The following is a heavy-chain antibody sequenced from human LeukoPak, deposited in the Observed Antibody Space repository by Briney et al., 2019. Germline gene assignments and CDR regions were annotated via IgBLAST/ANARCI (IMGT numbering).Heavy chain of an antibody. V-gene: IGHV4-34*01. J-gene: IGHJ3*02. D-gene: IGHD2-2*01. CDR2: INHSGST. CDR3: ARDPGVVPAAMRAFDI. CDR1: GGSFSGYY. Sequence: SETLSLTCAVYGGSFSGYYWSWIRQPPGKGLEWIGEINHSGSTNYNPSLKSRVTISVDTSKNQFSLKLSSVTAADTAVYYCARDPGVVPAAMRAFDIWGQGTMVTVSS.